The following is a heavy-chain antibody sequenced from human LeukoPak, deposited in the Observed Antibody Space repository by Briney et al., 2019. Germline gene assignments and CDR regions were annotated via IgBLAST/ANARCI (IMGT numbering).Heavy chain of an antibody. CDR3: ARDNARYRGSTFVY. CDR1: GFTLSSYW. D-gene: IGHD1-26*01. CDR2: IKQDGSQK. V-gene: IGHV3-7*01. Sequence: PGGSLRLSCAASGFTLSSYWMSWVRQAPGKGLEWVANIKQDGSQKYYVDSVKGGFTISRDNAKNSLYLQMNSLRAKNRPEYYCARDNARYRGSTFVYWGQGPLVSVSS. J-gene: IGHJ4*02.